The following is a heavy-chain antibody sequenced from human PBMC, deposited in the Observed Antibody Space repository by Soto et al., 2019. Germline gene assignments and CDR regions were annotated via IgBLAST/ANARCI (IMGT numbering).Heavy chain of an antibody. CDR2: IYYSGST. CDR1: GGSISSGVYY. J-gene: IGHJ5*02. V-gene: IGHV4-31*03. D-gene: IGHD2-21*01. Sequence: SETLSLTCTVSGGSISSGVYYWSWIRQHPGKGLEWIGYIYYSGSTYYNPSLKSRVTISVDTSKNQFSLKLSSVTAADTAVYYCARDLYSGPFDPWGQGTLVTVSS. CDR3: ARDLYSGPFDP.